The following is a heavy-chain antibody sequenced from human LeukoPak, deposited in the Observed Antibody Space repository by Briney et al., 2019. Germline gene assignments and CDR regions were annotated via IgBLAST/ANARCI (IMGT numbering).Heavy chain of an antibody. V-gene: IGHV3-21*01. Sequence: GGSLRLSCGASGFTFSYYSMNGVRQAPGKGLEWVSSISSNSNNIYYADSVKGRFTISRDNAKNSLYLQMSSLRAEDTAVYYCAREWGYCSGGSCPPDHFDYWGQGTLVTVSS. D-gene: IGHD2-15*01. CDR3: AREWGYCSGGSCPPDHFDY. J-gene: IGHJ4*02. CDR1: GFTFSYYS. CDR2: ISSNSNNI.